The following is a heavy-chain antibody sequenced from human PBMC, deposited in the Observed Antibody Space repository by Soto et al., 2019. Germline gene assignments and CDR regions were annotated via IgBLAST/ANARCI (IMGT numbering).Heavy chain of an antibody. CDR1: GYTFTSYA. CDR2: INAGNGNT. J-gene: IGHJ3*02. V-gene: IGHV1-3*01. D-gene: IGHD2-2*01. Sequence: ASVKVSCKASGYTFTSYAMHWVRQAPGQRLEWMGWINAGNGNTKYSQKFQGRVTITRDTSASTAYMELSSLRSEDTAVYYCARDCDSSTSCPYGGAFDIWGQGTMVTVS. CDR3: ARDCDSSTSCPYGGAFDI.